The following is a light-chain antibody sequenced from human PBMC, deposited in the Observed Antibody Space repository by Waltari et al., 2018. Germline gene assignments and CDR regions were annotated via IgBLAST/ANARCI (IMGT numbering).Light chain of an antibody. CDR3: SSYMDSSTLEL. CDR2: DVS. Sequence: QSALTHPASVSGSPGQSPTIPCTGTSCDIGRSIYVPCYQQVPGIAPTLMIYDVSNRPSGVSSRFSGSKSGNTASLTISGLQAEDEADYFCSSYMDSSTLELFGGGTSLTVL. J-gene: IGLJ2*01. V-gene: IGLV2-14*03. CDR1: SCDIGRSIY.